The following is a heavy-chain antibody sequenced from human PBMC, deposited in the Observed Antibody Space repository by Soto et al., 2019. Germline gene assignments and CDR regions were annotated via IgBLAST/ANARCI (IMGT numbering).Heavy chain of an antibody. CDR2: MNPNSGNT. D-gene: IGHD2-15*01. CDR1: GDGFTSYD. CDR3: ARAWLPRSCSGGSCPKDAFAI. J-gene: IGHJ3*02. V-gene: IGHV1-8*01. Sequence: SAEVCCKASGDGFTSYDSKWLRQATGQGREWMGWMNPNSGNTRYAQKFQFRVTMTSNTSISTAYMGLSSLRSEDTAVYYCARAWLPRSCSGGSCPKDAFAIWGKGTTVPVSS.